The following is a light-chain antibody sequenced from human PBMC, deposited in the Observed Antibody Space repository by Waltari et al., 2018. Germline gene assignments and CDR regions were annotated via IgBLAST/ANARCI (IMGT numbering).Light chain of an antibody. V-gene: IGKV3-15*01. CDR2: DAS. J-gene: IGKJ4*01. CDR1: QSIRTN. CDR3: QQYNSWPLT. Sequence: ASLSCRASQSIRTNLAWYQQRRGQAPRLLIYDASIRATGIPARFSGSGSGTEFTLTISSLQSEDFAVYYCQQYNSWPLTFGGGTRVEIK.